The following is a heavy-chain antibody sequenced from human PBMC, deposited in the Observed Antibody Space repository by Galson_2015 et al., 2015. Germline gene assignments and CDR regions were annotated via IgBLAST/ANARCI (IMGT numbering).Heavy chain of an antibody. Sequence: WVRQAPGKGLEWVAVISYDGSNKYYADSVKGRFTISRDNSKNTLYLQMNSLRAEDTAVYYCAKDRGGFGELLSRYYYYYGMDVWGQGTTVTVSS. CDR2: ISYDGSNK. V-gene: IGHV3-30*18. CDR3: AKDRGGFGELLSRYYYYYGMDV. J-gene: IGHJ6*02. D-gene: IGHD3-10*01.